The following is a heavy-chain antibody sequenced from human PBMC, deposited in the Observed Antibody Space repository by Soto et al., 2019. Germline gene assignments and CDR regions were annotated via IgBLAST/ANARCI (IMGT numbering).Heavy chain of an antibody. Sequence: PGESLKISCKGSGYSFTSYWIGWVRQMPGKGLEWMGIIYPGDSDTRYSPSFQGQVTISADKSISTAYLQWSSLKASDTAMYYCARGLTAMVTEDAFDIWGQGTMVTVSS. CDR2: IYPGDSDT. CDR1: GYSFTSYW. V-gene: IGHV5-51*01. J-gene: IGHJ3*02. CDR3: ARGLTAMVTEDAFDI. D-gene: IGHD5-18*01.